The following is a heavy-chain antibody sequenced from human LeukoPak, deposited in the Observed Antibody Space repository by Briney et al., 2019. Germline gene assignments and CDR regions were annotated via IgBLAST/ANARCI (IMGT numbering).Heavy chain of an antibody. Sequence: GGSLRLSCAASEFTVSSNNMSWVRQAPGKGLEWVSVIYSGGSTYYADSVKGRFTISRDNSKNTLFLQMNSLRAEDTAVYYCAKNLYCGGGSCYPSALGMDVWGQGTTVTVSS. CDR1: EFTVSSNN. V-gene: IGHV3-53*01. J-gene: IGHJ6*02. CDR2: IYSGGST. CDR3: AKNLYCGGGSCYPSALGMDV. D-gene: IGHD2-15*01.